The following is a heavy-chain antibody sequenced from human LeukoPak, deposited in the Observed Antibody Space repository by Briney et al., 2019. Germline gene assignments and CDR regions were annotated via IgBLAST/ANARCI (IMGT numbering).Heavy chain of an antibody. Sequence: RTSQTLSLTCTVSGDSISSGGYSWTWIRQPPGKGLEWIGYINHSGSTYYNPSLKSRVTTSVDKSKDQFSLKLSSVTAADTATYFCARVHWGNWYFDLWGRGTLVIVSS. CDR1: GDSISSGGYS. J-gene: IGHJ2*01. CDR2: INHSGST. D-gene: IGHD3-16*01. V-gene: IGHV4-30-2*01. CDR3: ARVHWGNWYFDL.